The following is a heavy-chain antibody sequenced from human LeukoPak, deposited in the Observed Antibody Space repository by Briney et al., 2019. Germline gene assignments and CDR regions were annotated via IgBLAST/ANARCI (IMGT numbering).Heavy chain of an antibody. CDR1: RFTFSSYW. CDR2: IKQDGSEK. V-gene: IGHV3-7*04. CDR3: ARATYYYGSGSSETYDY. J-gene: IGHJ4*02. Sequence: GGSLRLSCAASRFTFSSYWMGWVRQAPGKGLEWVANIKQDGSEKYYVDSVKGRFTISRDNAKNSLYLQMNSLRAEDTAVYYCARATYYYGSGSSETYDYWGQGTLVTVSS. D-gene: IGHD3-10*01.